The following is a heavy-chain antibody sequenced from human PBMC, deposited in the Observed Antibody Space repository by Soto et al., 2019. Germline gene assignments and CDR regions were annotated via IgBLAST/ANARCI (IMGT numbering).Heavy chain of an antibody. J-gene: IGHJ4*02. D-gene: IGHD3-10*01. CDR2: IKQDGSEK. Sequence: PGGSLRLSCAASGFTFSSYWMSWVRQAPGKGLEWVANIKQDGSEKYYVDSVKGRFTISRDNAKNSLYLQMNSLRAEDTAVYYCARSATGYYYGSGSYRGLLYWGQGTLVTVSS. CDR1: GFTFSSYW. V-gene: IGHV3-7*01. CDR3: ARSATGYYYGSGSYRGLLY.